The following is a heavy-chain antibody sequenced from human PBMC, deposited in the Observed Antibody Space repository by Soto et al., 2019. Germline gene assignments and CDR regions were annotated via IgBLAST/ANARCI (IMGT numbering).Heavy chain of an antibody. V-gene: IGHV4-4*07. Sequence: SETLSLTCTVSGGSISSYYWSWIRQPAGKGLEWIGRIYTSGSTNYNPSLKSRVTMSVDTSKNQFSLKLSSGTAADTAVYYCARGMYSSSWYWFDPWGQGTLVTVSS. CDR2: IYTSGST. D-gene: IGHD6-13*01. CDR1: GGSISSYY. CDR3: ARGMYSSSWYWFDP. J-gene: IGHJ5*02.